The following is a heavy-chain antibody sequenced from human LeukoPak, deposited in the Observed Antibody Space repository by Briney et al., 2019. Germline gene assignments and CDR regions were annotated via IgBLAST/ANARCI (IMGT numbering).Heavy chain of an antibody. Sequence: GGSLRHSCAASRFTFSSYAMTWVRQAPGTGLEWVSAISDSGGSTYYADSVKGRFTISRDNSKNTLYLQMNSLRAEDTALYYCAKVFQYYYYGMDVWGQGTTVTVSS. CDR1: RFTFSSYA. CDR3: AKVFQYYYYGMDV. CDR2: ISDSGGST. J-gene: IGHJ6*02. V-gene: IGHV3-23*01.